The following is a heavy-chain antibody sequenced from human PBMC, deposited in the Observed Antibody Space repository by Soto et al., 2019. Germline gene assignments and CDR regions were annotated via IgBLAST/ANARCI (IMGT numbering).Heavy chain of an antibody. Sequence: SETLSLTCAVSGGSISSGGYSWSWIRQPPGKGLEWIGYIYHSGSTYYNPSLKSRVTISVDRSKNQFSLKLSSVTAADTAVYYCARGAYSSSWFLAYWGQGTLVTVSS. V-gene: IGHV4-30-2*01. J-gene: IGHJ4*02. D-gene: IGHD6-13*01. CDR1: GGSISSGGYS. CDR3: ARGAYSSSWFLAY. CDR2: IYHSGST.